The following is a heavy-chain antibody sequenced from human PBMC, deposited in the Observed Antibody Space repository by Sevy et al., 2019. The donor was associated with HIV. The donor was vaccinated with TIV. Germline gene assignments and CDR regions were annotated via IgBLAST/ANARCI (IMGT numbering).Heavy chain of an antibody. CDR3: AKDSDGSIYYNPFDY. D-gene: IGHD3-10*01. Sequence: GGSLRLSCAASGFTLSNYDMSWVRQAPGKGLEWVSAISGSGGTTHYSDSVKGRFTISRDNSKNTLYLHMNSLRAEDTAVYFCAKDSDGSIYYNPFDYWGQGTLVTVSS. CDR1: GFTLSNYD. J-gene: IGHJ4*02. CDR2: ISGSGGTT. V-gene: IGHV3-23*01.